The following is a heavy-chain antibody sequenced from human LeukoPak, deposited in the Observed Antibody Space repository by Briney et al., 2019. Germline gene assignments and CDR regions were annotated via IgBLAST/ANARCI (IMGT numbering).Heavy chain of an antibody. J-gene: IGHJ4*02. CDR1: GFTFSSYW. CDR3: ARERVDYGSGSYHFDY. D-gene: IGHD3-10*01. Sequence: PGGFLRLSCAASGFTFSSYWMSWVRQAPGKGLEWVANIKQDGSEKYYVDSVKGRFTISRDNAKNSLYLQMNSLRAEDTAVYYCARERVDYGSGSYHFDYWGQGTLVTVSS. CDR2: IKQDGSEK. V-gene: IGHV3-7*01.